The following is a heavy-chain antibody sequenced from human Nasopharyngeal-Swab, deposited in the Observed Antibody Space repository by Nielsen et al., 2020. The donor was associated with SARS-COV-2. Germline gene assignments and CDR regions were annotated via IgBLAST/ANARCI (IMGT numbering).Heavy chain of an antibody. J-gene: IGHJ4*02. Sequence: ASVKVSCKASGYTFTSYGISWVRQAPGQGLEWMGWISAYNGNTNYAQKLQGGVTMTTDTSTSTAYMELRSLRSDDTAVYYCARHYDFWSGYLPYYFDYWGQGTLVTVSS. CDR1: GYTFTSYG. V-gene: IGHV1-18*01. CDR3: ARHYDFWSGYLPYYFDY. D-gene: IGHD3-3*01. CDR2: ISAYNGNT.